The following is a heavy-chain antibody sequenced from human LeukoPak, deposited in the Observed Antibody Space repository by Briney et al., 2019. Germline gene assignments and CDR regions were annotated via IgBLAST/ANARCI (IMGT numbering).Heavy chain of an antibody. Sequence: AGGSLRLSCAASGFTFNICGMRWVRQAPGKGLEWVSGINDSGGKTYYADSVKGRFTISRDNSKNTMSLQMKSLRVDDTAVYYCAKRVQYSSSSGGYFDYWGQGTLVTVSS. CDR3: AKRVQYSSSSGGYFDY. CDR1: GFTFNICG. J-gene: IGHJ4*02. D-gene: IGHD6-6*01. CDR2: INDSGGKT. V-gene: IGHV3-23*01.